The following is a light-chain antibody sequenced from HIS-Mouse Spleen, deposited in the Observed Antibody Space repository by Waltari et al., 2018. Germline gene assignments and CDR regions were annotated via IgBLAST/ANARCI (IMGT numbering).Light chain of an antibody. V-gene: IGLV3-19*01. J-gene: IGLJ2*01. CDR1: SLRSYY. CDR2: GKN. Sequence: SSELTQDPAVSVALGQTVRITCQGDSLRSYYASWYQQKPGQAPVFVIYGKNNRPSGIPDRFSGSSLGNTASLTITGAQAEDEADYYCNSRDSSGNHVVFGGGTKLTVL. CDR3: NSRDSSGNHVV.